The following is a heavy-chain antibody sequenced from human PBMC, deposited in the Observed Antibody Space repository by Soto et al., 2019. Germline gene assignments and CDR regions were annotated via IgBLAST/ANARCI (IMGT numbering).Heavy chain of an antibody. CDR2: INTDGSVA. CDR1: GLTFRSYW. CDR3: VRDPQLWRLYS. Sequence: EVQLVESGGGLVQPGESLRLSCAASGLTFRSYWMHWVRQAPGKGLVWVSRINTDGSVAMYVDSVKGRFTISRDHAKNTRCRHMNRLRAEDTAVYYCVRDPQLWRLYSWGQVTLFSV. D-gene: IGHD2-21*01. V-gene: IGHV3-74*03. J-gene: IGHJ4*02.